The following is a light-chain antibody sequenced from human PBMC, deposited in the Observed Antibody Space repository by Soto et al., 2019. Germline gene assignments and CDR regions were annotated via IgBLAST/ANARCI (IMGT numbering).Light chain of an antibody. Sequence: QPVLTQPASVSGSLGQSITISCTGTSSDVGRDKSVSWYQQHPGKAPKVIIYDDTNRPSGVSLRFSASKSGNMASLTISGLQDEDEADYYCTSYSTTSVFFGGGTKLTVL. CDR1: SSDVGRDKS. V-gene: IGLV2-14*03. CDR2: DDT. CDR3: TSYSTTSVF. J-gene: IGLJ2*01.